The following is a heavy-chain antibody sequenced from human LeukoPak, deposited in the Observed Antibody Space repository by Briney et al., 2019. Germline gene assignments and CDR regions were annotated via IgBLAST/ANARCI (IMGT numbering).Heavy chain of an antibody. CDR3: ARGSREYSSSSYYYYYMDV. V-gene: IGHV4-34*01. Sequence: PSETLSLTCAVYGGSFSGYYWSWIRQPPGKGLEWIGEINHSGSTNYNPSLKSRVTISVGTSKNQFSLKLSSVTAADTAVYYCARGSREYSSSSYYYYYMDVWGKGTTVTVSS. CDR2: INHSGST. J-gene: IGHJ6*03. D-gene: IGHD6-6*01. CDR1: GGSFSGYY.